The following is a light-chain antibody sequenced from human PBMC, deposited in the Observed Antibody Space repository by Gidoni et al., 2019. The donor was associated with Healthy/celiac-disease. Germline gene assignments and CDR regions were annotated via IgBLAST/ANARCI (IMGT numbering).Light chain of an antibody. CDR3: AAWDDSLNSWV. J-gene: IGLJ3*02. CDR2: INN. Sequence: QSVLTQPPSASGTPGQRVTISCSGSRSNIGSNTVNWYQQLPGTAPKLLIYINNQRPSGVPDRFSGSKSGTSASLAISGLQSEDEADYYCAAWDDSLNSWVFGGGTKLTVL. V-gene: IGLV1-44*01. CDR1: RSNIGSNT.